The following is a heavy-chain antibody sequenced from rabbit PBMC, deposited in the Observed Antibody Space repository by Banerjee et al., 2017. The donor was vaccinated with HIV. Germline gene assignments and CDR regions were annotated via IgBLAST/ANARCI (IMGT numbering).Heavy chain of an antibody. Sequence: QEQLEESGGGLVKPGGTLTLTCTASGIDFSSYYYMCWVRQAPGKGLELIACIDTSSGSTWYASWAKGRFTISKSTSLNTVTLQMTDLTGADTATYFCARDAGVIGWNFDLWGPGTLVTVS. V-gene: IGHV1S43*01. CDR1: GIDFSSYYY. J-gene: IGHJ4*01. D-gene: IGHD4-2*01. CDR3: ARDAGVIGWNFDL. CDR2: IDTSSGST.